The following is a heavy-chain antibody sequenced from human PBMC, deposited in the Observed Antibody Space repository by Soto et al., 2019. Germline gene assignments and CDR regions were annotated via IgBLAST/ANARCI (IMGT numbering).Heavy chain of an antibody. Sequence: SETLSLTCTVSGGSISSGGYYWSWIRQHPGKGLEWIGYIYYSGSTYYNPSLKSRVTISVDTSKNQFSLKLSSVTAADTAVYYCARETAGTIFGVVTGPYNWFDPWGQGTLVTVSS. CDR3: ARETAGTIFGVVTGPYNWFDP. CDR1: GGSISSGGYY. CDR2: IYYSGST. V-gene: IGHV4-31*03. D-gene: IGHD3-3*01. J-gene: IGHJ5*02.